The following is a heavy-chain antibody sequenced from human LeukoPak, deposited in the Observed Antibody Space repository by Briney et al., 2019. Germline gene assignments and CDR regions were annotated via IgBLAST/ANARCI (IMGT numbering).Heavy chain of an antibody. CDR1: GFTLSPYP. V-gene: IGHV3-48*01. CDR2: INTGSTTI. J-gene: IGHJ3*01. D-gene: IGHD6-6*01. CDR3: ARDSSVCEFDV. Sequence: GVSLRLSCAASGFTLSPYPMHWFRQPPGKGLEWVSYINTGSTTIYYADSVKGRFTISRDNAKNSLYLHMNSLRAEDTAVYYCARDSSVCEFDVWGQGTMVTVSS.